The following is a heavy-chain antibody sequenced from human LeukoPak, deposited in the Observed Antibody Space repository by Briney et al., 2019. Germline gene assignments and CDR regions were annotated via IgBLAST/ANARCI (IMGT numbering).Heavy chain of an antibody. CDR2: IIPILGIA. Sequence: SVEVSCKASGGTFSSYAISRVRQAPGQGLEWMGRIIPILGIANYAQKFQGRVTITADKSTSTAYMELSSLRSEDAAVYYCARARVVVAATRYYYYGMDVWGQGTTVTVSS. CDR1: GGTFSSYA. J-gene: IGHJ6*02. V-gene: IGHV1-69*04. D-gene: IGHD2-15*01. CDR3: ARARVVVAATRYYYYGMDV.